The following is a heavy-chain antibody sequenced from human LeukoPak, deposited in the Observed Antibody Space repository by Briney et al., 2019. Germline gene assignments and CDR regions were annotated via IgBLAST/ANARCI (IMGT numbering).Heavy chain of an antibody. D-gene: IGHD5-24*01. CDR1: GFTFSSYA. J-gene: IGHJ3*02. CDR2: IYSGGST. CDR3: ARVFRDADAFDI. Sequence: GGSLRLSCAASGFTFSSYAMSWVRQAPGKGLEWVSVIYSGGSTYYADSVKGRFTISRDNSKNTLYLQMNSLRAEDTAVYYCARVFRDADAFDIWGQGTMVTVSS. V-gene: IGHV3-53*01.